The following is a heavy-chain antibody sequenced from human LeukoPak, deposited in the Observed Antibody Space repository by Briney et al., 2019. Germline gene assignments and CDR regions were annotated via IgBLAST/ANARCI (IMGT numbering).Heavy chain of an antibody. Sequence: ASVKVSCKASGGTFSSYAISWVRQAPGQGLEWMGWMNPNSGNTGYAQKFQGRVTMTRNTSISTAYMELSSLRSEDTAVYYCARMIAPTDWGQGTLVTVSS. CDR2: MNPNSGNT. CDR1: GGTFSSYA. D-gene: IGHD3-22*01. CDR3: ARMIAPTD. J-gene: IGHJ4*02. V-gene: IGHV1-8*02.